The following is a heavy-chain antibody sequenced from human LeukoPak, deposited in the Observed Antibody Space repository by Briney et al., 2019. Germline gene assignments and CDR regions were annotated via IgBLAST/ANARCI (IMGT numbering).Heavy chain of an antibody. Sequence: PGGSLRLSCVASGFTFSKYAMSWVRQAPGKGLEWVSGITGSSGRTFYADSVTGRFTISRDNSKNTLYLQMNSLRADDTALYYCAKDTGDSDGDFDYWGQGITVTVSS. V-gene: IGHV3-23*01. CDR1: GFTFSKYA. D-gene: IGHD2-15*01. CDR3: AKDTGDSDGDFDY. J-gene: IGHJ4*02. CDR2: ITGSSGRT.